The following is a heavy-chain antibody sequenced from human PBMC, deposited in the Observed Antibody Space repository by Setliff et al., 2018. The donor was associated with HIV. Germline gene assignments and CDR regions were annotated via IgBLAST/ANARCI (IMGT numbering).Heavy chain of an antibody. J-gene: IGHJ3*02. CDR1: GYSISSGYY. CDR3: ARETYYNFWSGYLAADAFDI. V-gene: IGHV4-38-2*02. D-gene: IGHD3-3*01. CDR2: FYHSGST. Sequence: LSLTCAVSGYSISSGYYWGWIRQPPGKGLEWIGSFYHSGSTYYNPSLRSRVTISVDTSKNQFSLKLSSVTAADTAVYYCARETYYNFWSGYLAADAFDIWGQGTMVTVSS.